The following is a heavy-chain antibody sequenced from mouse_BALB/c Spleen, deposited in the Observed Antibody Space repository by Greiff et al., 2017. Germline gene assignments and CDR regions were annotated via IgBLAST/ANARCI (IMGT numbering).Heavy chain of an antibody. V-gene: IGHV3-8*02. D-gene: IGHD2-4*01. J-gene: IGHJ4*01. CDR2: ISYSGST. CDR3: ARVLYDYDSDAMDY. CDR1: GDSITSGY. Sequence: DVKLQESGPSLVKPSQTLSLTCSVTGDSITSGYWNWIRKFPGNKLEYMGYISYSGSTYYNPSLKSRISITRDTSKNQYYLQLNSVTTEDTATYYCARVLYDYDSDAMDYWGQGTSVTVSS.